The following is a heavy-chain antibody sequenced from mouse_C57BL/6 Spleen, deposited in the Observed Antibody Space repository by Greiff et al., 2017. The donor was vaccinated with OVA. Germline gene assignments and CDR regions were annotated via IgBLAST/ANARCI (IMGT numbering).Heavy chain of an antibody. CDR2: ISYDGSN. CDR3: ARERTDGYYGYFDV. CDR1: GYSITSGYY. J-gene: IGHJ1*03. V-gene: IGHV3-6*01. D-gene: IGHD2-3*01. Sequence: EVQLVESGPGLVKPSQSLSLTCSVTGYSITSGYYWNWIRQFPGNKLEWMGYISYDGSNNYNPSLKNRISITRDTSKNQFFLKLNSVTTEDTATYYCARERTDGYYGYFDVWGTGTTVTVSS.